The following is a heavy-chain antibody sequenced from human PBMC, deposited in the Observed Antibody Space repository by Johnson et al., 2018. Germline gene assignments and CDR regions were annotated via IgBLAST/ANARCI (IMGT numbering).Heavy chain of an antibody. CDR2: IWYDGSNK. J-gene: IGHJ3*01. V-gene: IGHV3-33*01. CDR1: GFTFRNYG. CDR3: ARRDLDHAFDV. Sequence: QVQLQESGGGVVQPGGSXRLSCAASGFTFRNYGMHWVRQAPGKGLEWVALIWYDGSNKHYADAVKGRFTISSDNSKNTMSLQMSSLRADDTAMYYCARRDLDHAFDVWGQGTMVTVSS.